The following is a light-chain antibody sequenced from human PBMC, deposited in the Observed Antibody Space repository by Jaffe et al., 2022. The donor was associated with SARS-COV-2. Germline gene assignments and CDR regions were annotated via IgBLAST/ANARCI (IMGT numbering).Light chain of an antibody. CDR1: QSVRSTY. V-gene: IGKV3-20*01. CDR2: GAS. CDR3: QQYGSSPPMYT. J-gene: IGKJ2*01. Sequence: EIVLTQSPGTLSLSPGERATLSCRASQSVRSTYLAWYQQKPGQAPRLLIYGASSRATGIPDRFSGSGSGTDFTLTISRLEPEDFAVYYCQQYGSSPPMYTFGQGTNLEIK.